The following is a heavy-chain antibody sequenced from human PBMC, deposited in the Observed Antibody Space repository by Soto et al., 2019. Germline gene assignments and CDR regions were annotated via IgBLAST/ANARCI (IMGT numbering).Heavy chain of an antibody. CDR1: GDTFSSYA. Sequence: ASVKVSCQASGDTFSSYAISWVRHAPEQGLEWIGGIIPVFGTAHYAQRFQGRVTITADESTSTAYMELSSLRSEVTAVYYRATDSLDILTGPNWFDPWGQGTLVTVAS. V-gene: IGHV1-69*13. CDR3: ATDSLDILTGPNWFDP. CDR2: IIPVFGTA. D-gene: IGHD3-9*01. J-gene: IGHJ5*02.